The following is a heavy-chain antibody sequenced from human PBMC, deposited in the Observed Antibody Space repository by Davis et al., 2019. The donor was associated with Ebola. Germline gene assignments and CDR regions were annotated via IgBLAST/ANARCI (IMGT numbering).Heavy chain of an antibody. D-gene: IGHD5-12*01. Sequence: GESLKISCAASTFTFSIYPMHWVRQAPGKGLEWVAVISYDGSNKYYADSVKGRFTISRDNAKNSLYLQMNSLRAEDTAVYYCARDPPQSGGYVWGQGTLVTVSS. J-gene: IGHJ4*02. CDR1: TFTFSIYP. CDR2: ISYDGSNK. V-gene: IGHV3-30*04. CDR3: ARDPPQSGGYV.